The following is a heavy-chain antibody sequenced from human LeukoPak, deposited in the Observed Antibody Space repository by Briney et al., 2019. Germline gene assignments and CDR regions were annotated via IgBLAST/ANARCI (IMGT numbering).Heavy chain of an antibody. CDR3: HLVGATYYFDY. CDR2: ISGSGGST. J-gene: IGHJ4*02. D-gene: IGHD1-26*01. Sequence: GGSLRLSCAASGFTFSSYAMSWVRQAPGKGLEWASAISGSGGSTYYADSVKGRFTISRDNSKNTLYLQMNSLRAEDTAVYYCHLVGATYYFDYWGQGTPVTVSS. V-gene: IGHV3-23*01. CDR1: GFTFSSYA.